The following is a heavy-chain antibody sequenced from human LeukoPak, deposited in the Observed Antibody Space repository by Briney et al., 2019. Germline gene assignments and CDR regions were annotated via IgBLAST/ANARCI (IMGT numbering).Heavy chain of an antibody. D-gene: IGHD5-12*01. V-gene: IGHV4-4*08. CDR2: IYNSANT. J-gene: IGHJ3*02. CDR3: ASHSRSGYTGYENAFDI. CDR1: GGSISSYC. Sequence: SETLSLTCTVSGGSISSYCWDWVRQPPGKGLEWIGNIYNSANTHYNPSLKTRITMSVDTSKNQFSLKLNSVTAADTGIYYCASHSRSGYTGYENAFDIWGQGTMVTVSS.